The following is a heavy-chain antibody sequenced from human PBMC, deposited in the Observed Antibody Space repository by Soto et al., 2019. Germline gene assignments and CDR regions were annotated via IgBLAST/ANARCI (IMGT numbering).Heavy chain of an antibody. Sequence: PGGSLRLSCAASGFTFSSYSMNWVRQAPGKGLEWVSCISSSSSYTYYADSVKGRFTISRDNAKNSLYLQMSSLRAEDTAVYYCARESYAGYSSAWYVPPDYWGQGTLVTVSS. CDR3: ARESYAGYSSAWYVPPDY. J-gene: IGHJ4*02. CDR1: GFTFSSYS. V-gene: IGHV3-21*06. CDR2: ISSSSSYT. D-gene: IGHD6-19*01.